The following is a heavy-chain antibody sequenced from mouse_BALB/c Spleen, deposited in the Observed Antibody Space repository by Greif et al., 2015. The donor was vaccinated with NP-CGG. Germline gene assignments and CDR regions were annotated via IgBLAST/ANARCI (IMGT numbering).Heavy chain of an antibody. CDR2: IYPGDGST. V-gene: IGHV1S56*01. J-gene: IGHJ4*01. Sequence: QVQLKQSGPELVKPGASVKMSCKASGYTFTSYYIHWVKQRPGQGLEWIGWIYPGDGSTKYNEKFKGKTTLTADKSSSTAYMLLSSLTSEDSAIYFCARDRYDYYYAMDYWGQGTSVTVSS. CDR3: ARDRYDYYYAMDY. CDR1: GYTFTSYY. D-gene: IGHD2-14*01.